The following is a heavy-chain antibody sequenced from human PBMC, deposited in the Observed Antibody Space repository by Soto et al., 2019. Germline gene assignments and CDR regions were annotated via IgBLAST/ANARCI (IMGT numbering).Heavy chain of an antibody. V-gene: IGHV3-30*18. CDR3: AKGRGNYWAIDS. D-gene: IGHD1-7*01. CDR2: ILSDGNNK. J-gene: IGHJ4*02. Sequence: GGSLRLSCAASGFTFSSYGMHWVRQAPGKGLEWVAVILSDGNNKFYADYVKGRFTISRDNSKNTLYLQMDSLRVEDTAVYYCAKGRGNYWAIDSWGQGTLVTVSS. CDR1: GFTFSSYG.